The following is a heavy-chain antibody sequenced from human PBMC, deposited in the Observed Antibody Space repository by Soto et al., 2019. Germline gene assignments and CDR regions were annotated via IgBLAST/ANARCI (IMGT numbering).Heavy chain of an antibody. J-gene: IGHJ4*02. D-gene: IGHD3-10*01. Sequence: QLRLLESGPGLVKPSETLSLTCSVSGDSVSNTHYYWGWVRQPPGKGLEWIASVYYIGATYYNPSLKSRLTISVDTSKDQFFLKLRYVTAADTAVYYCARWRYDSGNYFDFWGQGTLVTVSS. CDR3: ARWRYDSGNYFDF. CDR1: GDSVSNTHYY. V-gene: IGHV4-39*01. CDR2: VYYIGAT.